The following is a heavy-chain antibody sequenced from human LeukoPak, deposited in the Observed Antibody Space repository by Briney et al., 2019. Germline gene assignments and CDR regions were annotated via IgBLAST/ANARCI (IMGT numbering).Heavy chain of an antibody. Sequence: PSETLSLTCTVSGGSISSDSWSWIRQPPGKGLEWIGYIHYSGSTNYNPSLKSRVTISVDTSENQFSLRLTSVTAADTAVYYCATWGGSYYGDAFDIWGQGTMVTVSS. D-gene: IGHD1-26*01. CDR3: ATWGGSYYGDAFDI. CDR2: IHYSGST. V-gene: IGHV4-59*01. CDR1: GGSISSDS. J-gene: IGHJ3*02.